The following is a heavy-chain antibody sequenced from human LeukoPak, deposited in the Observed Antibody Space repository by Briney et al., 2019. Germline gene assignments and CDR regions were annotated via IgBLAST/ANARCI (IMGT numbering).Heavy chain of an antibody. D-gene: IGHD3-22*01. CDR2: ISSSSSYI. Sequence: GGSLRLSCAASAFTFSSYSMNLVRQAPGKGLEWVSSISSSSSYIYYADSVKGRFTISRDNAKNSLYLQMNSLRAEDTAVYYCARDRVVITRVDPWGQGTLVTVSS. CDR3: ARDRVVITRVDP. J-gene: IGHJ5*02. V-gene: IGHV3-21*01. CDR1: AFTFSSYS.